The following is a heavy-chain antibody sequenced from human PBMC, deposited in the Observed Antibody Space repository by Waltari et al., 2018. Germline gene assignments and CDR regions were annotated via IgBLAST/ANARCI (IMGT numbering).Heavy chain of an antibody. V-gene: IGHV3-49*04. J-gene: IGHJ4*02. CDR3: TRDSSADY. Sequence: EVQLVESGGGLVQPGRSLRLSCTASGFTFGDYAMRWVRQAPGKGLEWVGFIRSKAYGGTTEYAASVKGRFTISRDDSKSIAYLQMNSLKTEDTAVYYCTRDSSADYWGQGTLVTVSS. D-gene: IGHD6-25*01. CDR1: GFTFGDYA. CDR2: IRSKAYGGTT.